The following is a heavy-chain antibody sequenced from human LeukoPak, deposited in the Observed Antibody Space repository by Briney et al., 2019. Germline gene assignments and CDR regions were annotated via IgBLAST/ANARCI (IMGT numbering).Heavy chain of an antibody. V-gene: IGHV4-39*01. CDR1: GGSISSSSYY. Sequence: SETLSLTCTVSGGSISSSSYYWGWIRRPPGKGLEWIGSIYYSGSTDYNPSLKSRVTISVDTSKNQFSLKLSSVTAADTAVYYCARHGPLYEYFYYNMDVWGQGTTVTVSS. J-gene: IGHJ6*02. CDR3: ARHGPLYEYFYYNMDV. CDR2: IYYSGST. D-gene: IGHD5/OR15-5a*01.